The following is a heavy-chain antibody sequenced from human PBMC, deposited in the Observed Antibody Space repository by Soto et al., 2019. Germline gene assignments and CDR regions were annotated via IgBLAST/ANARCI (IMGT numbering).Heavy chain of an antibody. D-gene: IGHD4-17*01. Sequence: TSETLSLTCTVSGGSISTYYWNWIRQTPGKGLEWIGYIHHSGRTNYNPSLRSRVTISVDTSKNQLSLKLSSVTAADTAVYYCARRYGYYFDYWGQGTLVTVSS. CDR1: GGSISTYY. V-gene: IGHV4-59*08. J-gene: IGHJ4*02. CDR3: ARRYGYYFDY. CDR2: IHHSGRT.